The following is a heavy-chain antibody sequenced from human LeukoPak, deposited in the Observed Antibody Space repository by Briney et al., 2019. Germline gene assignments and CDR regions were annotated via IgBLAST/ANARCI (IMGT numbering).Heavy chain of an antibody. V-gene: IGHV4-34*01. CDR3: ARRKDIVVVPAVRGAFDY. CDR1: GGSFSGYY. Sequence: PSETLSLTCAVYGGSFSGYYWSWIRQPPGKGLEWIGEINHSGSTNYNPSLKSRVTISVDTSKNQFSLKLSSVTAADTAVYYCARRKDIVVVPAVRGAFDYWGQGTLVTVPS. CDR2: INHSGST. D-gene: IGHD2-2*01. J-gene: IGHJ4*02.